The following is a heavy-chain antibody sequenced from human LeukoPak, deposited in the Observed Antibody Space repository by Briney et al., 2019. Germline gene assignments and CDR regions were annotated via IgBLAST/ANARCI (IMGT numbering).Heavy chain of an antibody. J-gene: IGHJ4*02. V-gene: IGHV3-48*03. CDR2: ISSSGSTI. CDR3: AKDRESSSWYFDY. CDR1: GFTFSSYE. Sequence: PGGSLRLSCAASGFTFSSYEMNWVRQAPGKGLEWVSYISSSGSTIYYADSVKGRFTISRDNSKNTLYLQMNSLRAEDTAVYYCAKDRESSSWYFDYWGQGTLVTVSS. D-gene: IGHD6-13*01.